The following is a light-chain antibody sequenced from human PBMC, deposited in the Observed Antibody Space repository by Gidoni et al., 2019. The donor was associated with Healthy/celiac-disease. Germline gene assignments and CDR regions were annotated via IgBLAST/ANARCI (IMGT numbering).Light chain of an antibody. V-gene: IGKV1-5*03. CDR2: KAS. CDR3: QQYNSYSCT. J-gene: IGKJ4*01. Sequence: DIQMTQSPSTLSASVGDRVTITCRASQSISSWLAWYQQKPGKAPKLLIYKASSVESGVPSRFSGSGSGTEFTLTISSLQPDAFATSYCQQYNSYSCTFGGGTKVEIK. CDR1: QSISSW.